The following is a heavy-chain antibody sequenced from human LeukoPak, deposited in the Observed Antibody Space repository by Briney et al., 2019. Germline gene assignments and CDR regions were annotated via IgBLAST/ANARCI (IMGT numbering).Heavy chain of an antibody. CDR2: VYSGTN. D-gene: IGHD2-2*01. Sequence: SETLSLTCTVSGASVAGHYWSWIRQSPEKGLEWIGFVYSGTNNYNPSLRSRATISEDTSKNQFSLKLTSVTAADTAVYYCVKGGQWDLLLAWGQGTLVSVSA. J-gene: IGHJ5*02. CDR1: GASVAGHY. V-gene: IGHV4-59*02. CDR3: VKGGQWDLLLA.